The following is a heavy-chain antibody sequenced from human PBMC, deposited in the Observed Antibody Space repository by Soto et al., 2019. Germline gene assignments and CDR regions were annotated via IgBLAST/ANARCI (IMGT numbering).Heavy chain of an antibody. CDR1: GYSFTSYW. CDR2: IDPSDSYT. V-gene: IGHV5-10-1*01. J-gene: IGHJ6*02. Sequence: GESLKISCKGSGYSFTSYWISWVRQMPGKGLEWMGMIDPSDSYTNYSPSFQGHVTISADKSISTAYLQWSSLKASDTAMYYCARPVRGYSGYDFEGMDVWGQGTTVTVS. D-gene: IGHD5-12*01. CDR3: ARPVRGYSGYDFEGMDV.